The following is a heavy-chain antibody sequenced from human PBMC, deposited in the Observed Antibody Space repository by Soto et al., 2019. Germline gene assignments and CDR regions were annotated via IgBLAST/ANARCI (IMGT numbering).Heavy chain of an antibody. Sequence: QMQLQQSGPGLVEPSGTLSLTCAVSGGSVNSPNWWNWVRQPPETGLEWIGEMHHSGSSNYNPPLKTRLTLSVDKSNNELSMNLNSVIAADTAIYYCGRANSSGSPIDSWGQGILVTVSS. V-gene: IGHV4-4*02. J-gene: IGHJ4*02. CDR2: MHHSGSS. CDR1: GGSVNSPNW. CDR3: GRANSSGSPIDS. D-gene: IGHD6-19*01.